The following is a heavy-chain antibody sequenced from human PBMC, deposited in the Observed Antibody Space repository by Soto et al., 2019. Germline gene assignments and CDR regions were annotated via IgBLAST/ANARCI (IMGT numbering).Heavy chain of an antibody. CDR3: ARVPRSYGRSFMFDS. CDR1: GGSITNNNYY. Sequence: QVQLQESGPGLVKPSQTLSLTCTVSGGSITNNNYYWSWIRQHPGKGLEWIGYINYVGSAYYNPSLKSRLTLSVDTSKNQFFLKVTSVTAADTAVFYCARVPRSYGRSFMFDSWGQATLVTVSS. D-gene: IGHD5-18*01. J-gene: IGHJ4*02. CDR2: INYVGSA. V-gene: IGHV4-31*03.